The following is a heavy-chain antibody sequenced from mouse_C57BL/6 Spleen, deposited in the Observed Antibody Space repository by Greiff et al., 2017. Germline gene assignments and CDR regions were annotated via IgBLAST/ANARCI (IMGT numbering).Heavy chain of an antibody. CDR3: ARSGYYGSGRFDV. J-gene: IGHJ1*03. CDR2: INPSNGGT. V-gene: IGHV1-53*01. D-gene: IGHD1-1*01. Sequence: QVQLKQPGTELVKPGASVKLSCKASGYTFTSYWMHWVKQRPGQGLAWIGNINPSNGGTNYNEKFKSKATLTVDKSSSTAYMQLSSLTSEDSAVYYCARSGYYGSGRFDVWGTGTTVTVSS. CDR1: GYTFTSYW.